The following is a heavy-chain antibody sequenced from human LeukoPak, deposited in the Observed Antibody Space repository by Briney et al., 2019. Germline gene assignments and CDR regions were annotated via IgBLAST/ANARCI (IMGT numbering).Heavy chain of an antibody. Sequence: PGGSLRLSCAASGFTFSSYDMNWLRQAPGKGLEWVSYISTSGNTIYYADSVKGRFTISRDNAKNSLYLQMNSLRAEDTAVYYCARVQITWSWAFDIWGQGTMVTVSS. CDR3: ARVQITWSWAFDI. J-gene: IGHJ3*02. D-gene: IGHD3-16*01. CDR1: GFTFSSYD. V-gene: IGHV3-48*03. CDR2: ISTSGNTI.